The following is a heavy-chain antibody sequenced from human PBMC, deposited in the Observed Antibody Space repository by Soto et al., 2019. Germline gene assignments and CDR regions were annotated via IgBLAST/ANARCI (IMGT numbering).Heavy chain of an antibody. J-gene: IGHJ4*02. CDR1: GGSISSGDYY. CDR2: IYYSGST. D-gene: IGHD6-13*01. CDR3: ARTVAAAGIYYFDY. Sequence: PSETLSLTCTVSGGSISSGDYYWSWIRQPPGKGLGWIGYIYYSGSTYYNPSLKSRVTISVDTSKNQFSLKLSSVTAADTAVYYCARTVAAAGIYYFDYWGQGTLVTVSS. V-gene: IGHV4-30-4*01.